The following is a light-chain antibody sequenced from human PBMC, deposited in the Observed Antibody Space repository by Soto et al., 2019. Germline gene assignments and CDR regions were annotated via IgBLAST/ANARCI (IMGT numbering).Light chain of an antibody. CDR1: QSIGTY. Sequence: DAQMTQSPSSLSASVGDRVTITCRASQSIGTYLDWYQHKPGKAPKLLIYAASSLQSGVPSRFSGSGSGTDFTLTISSLQPEDFASYYCQDSHNTFGQGTKLEIK. CDR2: AAS. V-gene: IGKV1-39*01. CDR3: QDSHNT. J-gene: IGKJ2*01.